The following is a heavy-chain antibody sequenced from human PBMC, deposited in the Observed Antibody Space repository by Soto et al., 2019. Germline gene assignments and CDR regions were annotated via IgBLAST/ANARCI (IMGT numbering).Heavy chain of an antibody. V-gene: IGHV3-21*01. J-gene: IGHJ4*02. CDR1: GFTFSSWS. D-gene: IGHD2-2*01. CDR3: ARDVCSSTSCYEN. CDR2: ISSSSYYI. Sequence: EVQLVESGGGLVKPGGSLRLSCAGSGFTFSSWSMNWVRQAPGKGLEWVSSISSSSYYIDYADSVKGRFTISRDNAKNSLYLQMNSLRAEDTAVYYCARDVCSSTSCYENWGQGTLVTVSS.